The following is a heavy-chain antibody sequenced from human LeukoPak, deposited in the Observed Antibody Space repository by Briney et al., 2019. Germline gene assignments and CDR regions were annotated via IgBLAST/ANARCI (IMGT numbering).Heavy chain of an antibody. CDR1: GYTFTSYG. CDR2: ISAYNGNT. D-gene: IGHD6-13*01. J-gene: IGHJ4*02. CDR3: ARDSSSSWHWLVDY. V-gene: IGHV1-18*01. Sequence: ASVKVSCKASGYTFTSYGISWVRQAPGQGLEWMGWISAYNGNTNYAQKLQGRVTMTTDTSTSTAYMELRSLRSDDTAVYYCARDSSSSWHWLVDYWGQGTLVTVSS.